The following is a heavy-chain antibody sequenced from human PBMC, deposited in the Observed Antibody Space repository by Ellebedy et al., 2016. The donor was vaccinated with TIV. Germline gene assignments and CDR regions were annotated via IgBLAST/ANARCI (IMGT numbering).Heavy chain of an antibody. CDR2: ISGSGGST. J-gene: IGHJ4*02. Sequence: GESLKISXAASGFTFSSYSMNWVRQAPGKGLEWVSAISGSGGSTYYADSVKGRFTISRGNSKNTLYLQMNSLRAEDTAVYYCAKDLEDYYDSSGYFDYWGQGTLVTVSS. D-gene: IGHD3-22*01. CDR1: GFTFSSYS. V-gene: IGHV3-23*01. CDR3: AKDLEDYYDSSGYFDY.